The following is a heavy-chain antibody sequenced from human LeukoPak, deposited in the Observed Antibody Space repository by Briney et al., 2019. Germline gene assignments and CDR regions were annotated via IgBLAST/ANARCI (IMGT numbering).Heavy chain of an antibody. CDR3: ARSHALTQRIQLWGFDY. V-gene: IGHV3-21*01. D-gene: IGHD5-18*01. CDR2: ISSSSSYI. CDR1: GFTFSSYS. J-gene: IGHJ4*02. Sequence: GGSLRLSCAASGFTFSSYSMNWVRQAPGKGLEWVSSISSSSSYIYYADSVKGRFTISRGNAKNSLYLQMNSLRAEDTAVYYCARSHALTQRIQLWGFDYWGQGTLVTVSS.